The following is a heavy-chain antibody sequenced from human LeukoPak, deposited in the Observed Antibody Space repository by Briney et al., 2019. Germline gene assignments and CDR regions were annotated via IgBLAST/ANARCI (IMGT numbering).Heavy chain of an antibody. J-gene: IGHJ4*02. CDR2: IRTSAEGANYA. D-gene: IGHD3-9*01. Sequence: PGRSLRLSCVASGFTFSTYVMNWVRQAPGKGLEWVSNIRTSAEGANYAYYADSVKGRVTISRDDAKNTLYLHMNSLRDDDTAVYYCASDQRYAFDYWGQGILVTVSS. CDR3: ASDQRYAFDY. V-gene: IGHV3-48*02. CDR1: GFTFSTYV.